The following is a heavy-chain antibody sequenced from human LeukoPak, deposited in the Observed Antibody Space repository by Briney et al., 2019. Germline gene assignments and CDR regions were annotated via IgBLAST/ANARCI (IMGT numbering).Heavy chain of an antibody. D-gene: IGHD3-10*01. Sequence: PGGSLRLSCAASGFTFSSYSMNWVRQAPGKGLEWVSYISSSSSSTIYYADSVKGRFTISRDNAKNSLYLQMSSLRAEDTAVYYCARGGYYGYYWGQGTLVTVSS. CDR3: ARGGYYGYY. CDR1: GFTFSSYS. V-gene: IGHV3-48*01. CDR2: ISSSSSSTI. J-gene: IGHJ4*02.